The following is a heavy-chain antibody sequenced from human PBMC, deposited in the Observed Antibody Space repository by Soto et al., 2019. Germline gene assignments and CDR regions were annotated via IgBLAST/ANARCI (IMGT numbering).Heavy chain of an antibody. CDR2: IIPILGIA. CDR3: VRDLWVVHGAFGTNGVCYSVSS. CDR1: GGTFSSYT. V-gene: IGHV1-69*08. J-gene: IGHJ4*02. Sequence: QVQLVQSGAEVKKPGSSVKVSCKASGGTFSSYTISWVRQAPGQGLEWMGRIIPILGIANYAQKFPGRVTITVDKAWSTASLDLLSRRFEDSGFYYCVRDLWVVHGAFGTNGVCYSVSSRGQGTLVTVS. D-gene: IGHD2-8*01.